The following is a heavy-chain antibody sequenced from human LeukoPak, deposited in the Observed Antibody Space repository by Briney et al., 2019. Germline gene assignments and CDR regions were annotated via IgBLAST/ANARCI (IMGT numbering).Heavy chain of an antibody. Sequence: GRSLSLSCAASGFTFSSYAISWVRQAPGKGLEWVSAISGSGGSTYYADSVKGWFTISRDNSKNTLYLQMNSLRAEDTAVYYCAKVPGGVLYYYYGMDVWGQGTTVIVS. CDR1: GFTFSSYA. CDR3: AKVPGGVLYYYYGMDV. CDR2: ISGSGGST. J-gene: IGHJ6*02. D-gene: IGHD3-16*01. V-gene: IGHV3-23*01.